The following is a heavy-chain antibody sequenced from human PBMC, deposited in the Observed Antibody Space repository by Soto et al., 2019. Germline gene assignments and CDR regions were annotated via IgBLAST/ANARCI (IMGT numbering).Heavy chain of an antibody. CDR3: AKTFSHDLSSFDY. CDR1: GXTFSSYA. J-gene: IGHJ4*02. D-gene: IGHD2-2*01. CDR2: ISGSGGST. Sequence: GSLRLSCAASGXTFSSYAMSWVRQAPGKGLEWVSSISGSGGSTYYADSVKGRFTISRDNSKKTLYLQMNSLRAEDTAVYYCAKTFSHDLSSFDYWGQGILVTVSS. V-gene: IGHV3-23*01.